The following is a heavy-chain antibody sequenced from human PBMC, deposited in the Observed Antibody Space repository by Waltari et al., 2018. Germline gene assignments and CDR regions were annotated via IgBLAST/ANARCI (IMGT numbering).Heavy chain of an antibody. J-gene: IGHJ5*02. D-gene: IGHD6-13*01. CDR3: ARGPNLRGIAAANYNWFDP. V-gene: IGHV1-8*01. Sequence: QVQLVQSGAEVKKPGASVKVSCKASGYPFTSYDINWVRPAPGQGLEWMGWMNPNSGNTGYAQKFQGRVTMTRNTSISTAYMELSSLRSEDTAVYYCARGPNLRGIAAANYNWFDPWGQGTLVTVSS. CDR2: MNPNSGNT. CDR1: GYPFTSYD.